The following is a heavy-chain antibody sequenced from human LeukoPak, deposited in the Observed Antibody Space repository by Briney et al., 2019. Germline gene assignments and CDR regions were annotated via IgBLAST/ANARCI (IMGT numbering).Heavy chain of an antibody. J-gene: IGHJ6*03. CDR1: GDSVSSNSAA. CDR2: TYYRSKWYN. Sequence: ASQTLSLTCAISGDSVSSNSAAWNWIRQYPSRGLEWLGRTYYRSKWYNDYAVSVKSRITINPDTSKNQFSLQLNSVTPEDTAVYYCARGDSGPYYDSSGYPMDVWGKGTTVTVSS. CDR3: ARGDSGPYYDSSGYPMDV. V-gene: IGHV6-1*01. D-gene: IGHD3-22*01.